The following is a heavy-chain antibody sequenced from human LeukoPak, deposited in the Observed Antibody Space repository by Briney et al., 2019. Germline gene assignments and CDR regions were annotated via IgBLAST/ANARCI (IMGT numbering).Heavy chain of an antibody. Sequence: SETLSLTCTVSGGSISSSSYCWGWIRQPPGRGLEWIVSIYYSGSTYYNSSLKSRVTISVDTSKNQFSLKLSSVTAADTAVYYCARGRDCSSTSCYGVGLDYWGQGTLVTVSS. V-gene: IGHV4-39*01. CDR1: GGSISSSSYC. CDR3: ARGRDCSSTSCYGVGLDY. J-gene: IGHJ4*02. D-gene: IGHD2-2*01. CDR2: IYYSGST.